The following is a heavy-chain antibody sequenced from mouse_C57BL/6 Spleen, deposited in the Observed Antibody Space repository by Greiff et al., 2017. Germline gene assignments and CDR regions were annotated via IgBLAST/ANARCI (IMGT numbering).Heavy chain of an antibody. Sequence: EVKLVESGGDLVKPGGSLKLSCAASGFTFSSYGMSWVRQTPDKRLEWVATISSGGSYTYYPDSVKVRFTISRDNAKNTLYLQMSRLKSEDTAMYYCARHRDDYDGYVDYWGQGTTLTVSS. CDR3: ARHRDDYDGYVDY. J-gene: IGHJ2*01. V-gene: IGHV5-6*01. CDR2: ISSGGSYT. D-gene: IGHD2-4*01. CDR1: GFTFSSYG.